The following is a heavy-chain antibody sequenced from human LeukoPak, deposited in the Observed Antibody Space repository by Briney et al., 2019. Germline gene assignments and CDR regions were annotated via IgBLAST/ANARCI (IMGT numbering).Heavy chain of an antibody. D-gene: IGHD3-22*01. Sequence: GGSLRLSCAASGFTFSSYGMHWVRQAPGKGLEWVAVIWYDGSNKYYADSVKGRFTISRDNSKNTLYLQMNSLRAEDTAVYYCARDALISVGDSSGYSLWDQGTLVTVSS. CDR1: GFTFSSYG. V-gene: IGHV3-33*01. CDR2: IWYDGSNK. CDR3: ARDALISVGDSSGYSL. J-gene: IGHJ4*02.